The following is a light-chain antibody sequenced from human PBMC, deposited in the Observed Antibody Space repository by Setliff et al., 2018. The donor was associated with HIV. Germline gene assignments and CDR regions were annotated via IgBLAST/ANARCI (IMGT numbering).Light chain of an antibody. Sequence: QSVLTQPASVSGSPGQSITISCTGTSSDVGRYNLVSWYQQHPGKAPKLMIYQATKRPSGVSNRFTGSKSGNTTSLTISGLQAEDEADYYCCSNTGSNTYVFGTGTEVT. CDR2: QAT. CDR3: CSNTGSNTYV. V-gene: IGLV2-23*01. J-gene: IGLJ1*01. CDR1: SSDVGRYNL.